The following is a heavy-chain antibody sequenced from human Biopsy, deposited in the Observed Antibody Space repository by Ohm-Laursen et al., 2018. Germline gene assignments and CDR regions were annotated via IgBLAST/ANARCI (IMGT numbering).Heavy chain of an antibody. D-gene: IGHD6-25*01. J-gene: IGHJ4*02. V-gene: IGHV1-18*01. CDR2: ISGYNGNT. Sequence: SVKVSCKASGYKFTSYGMSWVRQAPGQGFEWMGRISGYNGNTNYAQKFQGRITMTIDAATSTGYMDLRSLKSDDTAVYYCARIAAAGWDDYWGQGTLATVSS. CDR3: ARIAAAGWDDY. CDR1: GYKFTSYG.